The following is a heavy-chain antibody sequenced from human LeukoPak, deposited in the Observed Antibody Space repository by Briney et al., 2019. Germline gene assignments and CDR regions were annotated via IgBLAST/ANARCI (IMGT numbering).Heavy chain of an antibody. CDR3: AKADRTSSFSYGMDV. CDR2: ISYDGSNK. V-gene: IGHV3-30*18. D-gene: IGHD2-2*01. Sequence: GGSLRLSCTVSGFTFSSYGMHWVRQAPGKGLEWVAVISYDGSNKYYADSVKGRFTISRDNSKNTLYLQMNSLRAEDTAVYCCAKADRTSSFSYGMDVWGQGTTVTVSS. J-gene: IGHJ6*02. CDR1: GFTFSSYG.